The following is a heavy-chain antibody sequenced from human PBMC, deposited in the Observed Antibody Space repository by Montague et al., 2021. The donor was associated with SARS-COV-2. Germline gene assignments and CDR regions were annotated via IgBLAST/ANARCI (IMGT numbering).Heavy chain of an antibody. V-gene: IGHV6-1*01. D-gene: IGHD2-2*01. CDR2: TYYRSKWYN. Sequence: CAISGDSVSSNIATWNWIRQSPSRGLEWLGRTYYRSKWYNDYAESVKSRITIDPDTSKHQFSLHLNPVTPEDTAVYYCARIPVGSKYYFDFWGQGTLVTVSS. CDR1: GDSVSSNIAT. CDR3: ARIPVGSKYYFDF. J-gene: IGHJ4*02.